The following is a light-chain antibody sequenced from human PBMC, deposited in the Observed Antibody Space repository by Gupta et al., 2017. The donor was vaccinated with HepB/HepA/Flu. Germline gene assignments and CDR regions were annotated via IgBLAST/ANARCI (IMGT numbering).Light chain of an antibody. Sequence: IVVPHFPDSLAVSLGERATINCKSSQSVLYSANNENYLAWYQQKPGQPPKLLISWASTRDSGVPDRFSGSGSGTDFTLTISSLQAEDVAIYYCQQHYSSPSSFGQGTKLEIK. CDR1: QSVLYSANNENY. V-gene: IGKV4-1*01. CDR3: QQHYSSPSS. CDR2: WAS. J-gene: IGKJ2*03.